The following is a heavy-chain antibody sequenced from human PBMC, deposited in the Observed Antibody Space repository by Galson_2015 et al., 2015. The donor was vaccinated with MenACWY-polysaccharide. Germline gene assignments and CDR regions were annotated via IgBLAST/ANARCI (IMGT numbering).Heavy chain of an antibody. CDR2: ISPSGNKV. D-gene: IGHD3-10*01. J-gene: IGHJ5*02. V-gene: IGHV3-48*03. CDR3: AAGGGCDH. CDR1: GFSFNSYD. Sequence: SLRLSCAASGFSFNSYDMNWVRQAPGKGPEWISYISPSGNKVEYADSVKGRFTISRDNARNSLYLQMNSLRVDDTALYYCAAGGGCDHWGQGTLVTVSS.